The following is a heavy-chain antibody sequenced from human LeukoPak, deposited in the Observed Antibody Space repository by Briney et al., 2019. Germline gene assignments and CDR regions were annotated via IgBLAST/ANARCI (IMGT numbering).Heavy chain of an antibody. D-gene: IGHD1-26*01. CDR3: ARDRGGSYSFDY. J-gene: IGHJ4*02. CDR2: ISSSSSYI. V-gene: IGHV3-21*01. CDR1: GFTFSSYS. Sequence: GGSLRLSCAASGFTFSSYSMNWVRQAPGKGLEWVSSISSSSSYIYYADSVKGRFTISRDNAKNSLYLQMNSLRAGDTAVYYCARDRGGSYSFDYWGQGTLVTVSS.